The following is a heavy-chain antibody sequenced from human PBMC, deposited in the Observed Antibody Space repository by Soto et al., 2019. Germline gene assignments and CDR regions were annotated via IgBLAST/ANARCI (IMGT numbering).Heavy chain of an antibody. CDR1: GYTSTSYT. J-gene: IGHJ4*02. Sequence: QVQLVQSGAEVKKPGASVKVSCKASGYTSTSYTINWVRQAPGQGLEWMGWISGHTGNSKYAQKHRGRATMTTDPSPTTSYMERRALNIDDPAVFYCALRVTPLEYWGQGPLVPVSS. CDR2: ISGHTGNS. D-gene: IGHD2-21*02. CDR3: ALRVTPLEY. V-gene: IGHV1-18*01.